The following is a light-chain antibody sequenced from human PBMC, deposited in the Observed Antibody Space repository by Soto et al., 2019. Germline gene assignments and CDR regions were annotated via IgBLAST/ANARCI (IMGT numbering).Light chain of an antibody. V-gene: IGKV1-5*01. CDR2: DAS. CDR3: QQYNSYSGIAST. J-gene: IGKJ1*01. CDR1: QSISSW. Sequence: DIQMTQSPSTPSASVGDRVTITCRASQSISSWLAWYQQKPGKAPKLLIYDASSLESGVPSRFSGSGSGTEFTLTISSLQPDDFATYYCQQYNSYSGIASTFGQGTKVEIK.